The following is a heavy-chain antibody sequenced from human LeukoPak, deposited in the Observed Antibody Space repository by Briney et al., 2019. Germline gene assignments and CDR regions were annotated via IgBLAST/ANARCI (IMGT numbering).Heavy chain of an antibody. D-gene: IGHD3-22*01. CDR1: GYSFTSYW. V-gene: IGHV5-51*01. CDR2: IYPGDSDT. J-gene: IGHJ4*02. CDR3: ARNYYDSSGYYYASDY. Sequence: GESLKISCKGSGYSFTSYWIGWVRQMPGKGLEWMGIIYPGDSDTRYSPSFQGQVTISADKSISTAYLQWSSLKASDTAMYYCARNYYDSSGYYYASDYWGQGTLVTVSS.